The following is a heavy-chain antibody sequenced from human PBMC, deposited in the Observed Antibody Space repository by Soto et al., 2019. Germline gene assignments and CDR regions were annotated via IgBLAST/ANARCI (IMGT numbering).Heavy chain of an antibody. V-gene: IGHV3-74*03. D-gene: IGHD4-17*01. CDR3: ARDKSYALAV. J-gene: IGHJ6*02. Sequence: QAGGSLRLSCAASGFDFSNAWMHWVRQVPGKGLVWVSHINSDGSSTTYADSVKGRFTISRDNARTTVYLQLDSLRVEDTAVYYCARDKSYALAVWGQGTTVTVSS. CDR1: GFDFSNAW. CDR2: INSDGSST.